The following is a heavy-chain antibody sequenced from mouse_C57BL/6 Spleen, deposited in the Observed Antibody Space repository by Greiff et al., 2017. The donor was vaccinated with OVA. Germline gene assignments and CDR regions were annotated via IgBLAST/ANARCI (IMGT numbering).Heavy chain of an antibody. J-gene: IGHJ4*01. CDR2: IYPSDSET. D-gene: IGHD1-1*01. CDR3: ARGGPGSSYYAMDY. Sequence: VQLQQPGAELVRPGSSVKLSCKASGYTFTSYWMDWVKQRPGQGLEWIGNIYPSDSETHYNQKFKDKATLTVDKSSSTAYMQLSSLTSEDSAVYYCARGGPGSSYYAMDYWGQGTSVTVSS. V-gene: IGHV1-61*01. CDR1: GYTFTSYW.